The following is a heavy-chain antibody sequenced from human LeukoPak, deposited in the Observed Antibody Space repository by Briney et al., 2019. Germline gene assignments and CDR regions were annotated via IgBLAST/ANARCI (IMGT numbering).Heavy chain of an antibody. CDR2: IYYSGST. CDR3: ARVASYDFWSGYLSFFDY. D-gene: IGHD3-3*01. J-gene: IGHJ4*02. Sequence: SETLSLTCTVSGGSISSYYWSWIRQPPGKGLEWIGYIYYSGSTNYNPSLKCRVTISVDTSKNQFSLKLSSVTAAGTAVYYCARVASYDFWSGYLSFFDYWGQGTLVTVSS. V-gene: IGHV4-59*01. CDR1: GGSISSYY.